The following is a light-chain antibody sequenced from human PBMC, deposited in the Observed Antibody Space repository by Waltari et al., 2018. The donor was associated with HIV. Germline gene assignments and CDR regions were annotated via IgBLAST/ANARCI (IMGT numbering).Light chain of an antibody. CDR1: RSVSSSH. V-gene: IGKV3-20*01. Sequence: EIVLTQSPGTLSSSPGERATLSCRASRSVSSSHLAWYQQKPGQAPRLLLYGASTRATGIPDRFSGSGSGTEFTLTVSRLEPEDFAVYYCQQYDSSPPGTFGQGTKVEIK. J-gene: IGKJ1*01. CDR3: QQYDSSPPGT. CDR2: GAS.